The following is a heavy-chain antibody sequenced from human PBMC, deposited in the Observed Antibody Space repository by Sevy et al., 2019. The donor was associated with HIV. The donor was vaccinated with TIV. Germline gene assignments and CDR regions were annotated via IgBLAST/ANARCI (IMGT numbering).Heavy chain of an antibody. CDR3: ATGGGFDSVAGRLPFDY. J-gene: IGHJ4*02. CDR1: GYTLTELS. V-gene: IGHV1-24*01. D-gene: IGHD6-19*01. Sequence: ASVKVSCKVSGYTLTELSMHWVRQAPGKGLEWMGGFDPEDGETIYAQKFQGRVTMTEDTSTDTAYMELSSLRSEDTAVYYCATGGGFDSVAGRLPFDYWGQGTLVTVSS. CDR2: FDPEDGET.